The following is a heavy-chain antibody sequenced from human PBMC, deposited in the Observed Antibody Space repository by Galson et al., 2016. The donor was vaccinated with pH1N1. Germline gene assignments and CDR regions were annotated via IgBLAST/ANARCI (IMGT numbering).Heavy chain of an antibody. CDR2: ISGSGSNA. J-gene: IGHJ4*02. CDR1: GFTFSKYA. Sequence: SLRLSCAASGFTFSKYAMTWVRQAPGKGLEWVSGISGSGSNANYADSVKGRFTIFRDNSKDALSLQMNSLRAEDTAVYYCARAVGGGSWHWGQGTLVTVSS. V-gene: IGHV3-23*01. CDR3: ARAVGGGSWH. D-gene: IGHD2-15*01.